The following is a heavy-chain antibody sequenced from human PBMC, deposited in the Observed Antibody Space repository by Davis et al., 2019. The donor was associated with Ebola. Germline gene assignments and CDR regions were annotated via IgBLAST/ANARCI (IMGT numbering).Heavy chain of an antibody. CDR2: INSDGSST. CDR1: GFTFRSYW. CDR3: ARVVLWFGELLLYYFDY. Sequence: HTGGSLRLSCAASGFTFRSYWMHWVRQAPGKGLVWVSRINSDGSSTSYADSVKGRFTISRDNAKNSLYLQMNSLRAEDTAVYYCARVVLWFGELLLYYFDYWGQGTLVTVSS. J-gene: IGHJ4*02. V-gene: IGHV3-74*01. D-gene: IGHD3-10*01.